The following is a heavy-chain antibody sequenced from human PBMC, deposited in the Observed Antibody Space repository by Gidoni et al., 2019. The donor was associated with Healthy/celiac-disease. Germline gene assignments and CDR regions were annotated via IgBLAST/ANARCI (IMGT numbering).Heavy chain of an antibody. CDR3: ARGQRYKGWFDP. D-gene: IGHD1-20*01. CDR1: GGSFSGYY. V-gene: IGHV4-34*01. Sequence: QVQLQQWGAGLLKPSETLSLTCAVSGGSFSGYYWSWIRQPPGKGLEWIGEINHSGSTNYNPSLKSRVTISVDTSKNQFSLKLSSVTAADTAVYYCARGQRYKGWFDPWGQGTLVTVSS. J-gene: IGHJ5*02. CDR2: INHSGST.